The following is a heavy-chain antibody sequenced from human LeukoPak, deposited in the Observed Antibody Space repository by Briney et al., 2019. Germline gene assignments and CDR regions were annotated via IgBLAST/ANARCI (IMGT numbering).Heavy chain of an antibody. CDR1: GFTFDDYA. CDR2: ISWNSGSI. D-gene: IGHD4-17*01. J-gene: IGHJ4*02. V-gene: IGHV3-9*01. Sequence: GGSLRLSCAASGFTFDDYAMHWVRQAPGKGLEWVSGISWNSGSIGYVDSVKGRFTISRDNAKNSLYLQMNSLRVEDTALYFCAKDRAVYGDSGFDYWGQGTLVTVSS. CDR3: AKDRAVYGDSGFDY.